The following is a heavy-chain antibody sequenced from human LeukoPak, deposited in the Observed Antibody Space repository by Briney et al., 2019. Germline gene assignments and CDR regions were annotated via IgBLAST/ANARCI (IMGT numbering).Heavy chain of an antibody. CDR1: GGTFSSYV. Sequence: APVKVSCKASGGTFSSYVISWVRQAPGQGLEWMGRIIPILGIANYAQKFQGRVTITADKSTSTAYMELSSLRSEDTAVYYCARDLGNSGDYWGQGTLVTVSS. CDR3: ARDLGNSGDY. CDR2: IIPILGIA. D-gene: IGHD4-23*01. J-gene: IGHJ4*02. V-gene: IGHV1-69*04.